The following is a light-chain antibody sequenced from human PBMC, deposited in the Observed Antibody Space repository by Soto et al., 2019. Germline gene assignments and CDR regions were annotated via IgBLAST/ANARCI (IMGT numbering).Light chain of an antibody. CDR3: QQYTDSVFT. J-gene: IGKJ4*01. V-gene: IGKV3-20*01. Sequence: EIVLTQSPGTLSLSPGEGATLSCRASQTVSASYLAWYQKKPGQAPRLLIYDASNRATGIPDRFSGSGSGTDFTLTITRLEPEDFAVYYCQQYTDSVFTFGGGTKVEIK. CDR1: QTVSASY. CDR2: DAS.